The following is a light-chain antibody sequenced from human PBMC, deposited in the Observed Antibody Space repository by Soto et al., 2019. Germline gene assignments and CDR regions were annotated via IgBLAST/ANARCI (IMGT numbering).Light chain of an antibody. CDR3: HQYNKWPYT. V-gene: IGKV3-15*01. CDR1: QSVSGD. CDR2: AAS. Sequence: EVVMTQSPGTLSVSPGERATLSCRASQSVSGDLAWYQHKPGQAPRLLIYAASTRATGIPARFSGSGSGTEFTLTIGSLQSEDFAIYYCHQYNKWPYTFGPGTKV. J-gene: IGKJ3*01.